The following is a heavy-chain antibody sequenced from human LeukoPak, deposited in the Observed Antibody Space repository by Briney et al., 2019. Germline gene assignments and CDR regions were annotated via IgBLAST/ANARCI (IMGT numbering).Heavy chain of an antibody. Sequence: ASVKVSCKASGYTFTNYDINWVRQTSGQGLEWMGWLNPNNGKRGYAQKFQGRVTITRDTSTSTAYIELSSLSSEDTAVYYCARGNIASTGLSWFDPWGQGTLVTVSS. J-gene: IGHJ5*02. CDR1: GYTFTNYD. D-gene: IGHD6-13*01. CDR3: ARGNIASTGLSWFDP. CDR2: LNPNNGKR. V-gene: IGHV1-8*02.